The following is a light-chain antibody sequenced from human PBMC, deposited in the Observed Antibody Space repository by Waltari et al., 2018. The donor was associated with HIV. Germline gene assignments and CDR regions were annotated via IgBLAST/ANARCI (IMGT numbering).Light chain of an antibody. Sequence: DIVMTQSPDSLAVSLGERATLNCQSSQSVLYSSHNKNYLAWYQQKPGQPPKLLIYWASTRESGVPDRFSGSGSGTDFTLTISSLQAEDVAVYYCQQYYSTPYTFGQGTKLEIK. CDR1: QSVLYSSHNKNY. CDR2: WAS. J-gene: IGKJ2*01. V-gene: IGKV4-1*01. CDR3: QQYYSTPYT.